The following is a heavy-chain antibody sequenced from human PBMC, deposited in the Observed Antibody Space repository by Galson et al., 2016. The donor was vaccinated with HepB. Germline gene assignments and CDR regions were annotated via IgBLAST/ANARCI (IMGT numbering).Heavy chain of an antibody. D-gene: IGHD3-16*02. V-gene: IGHV3-30*03. CDR1: GFTFSTYG. Sequence: SLRLSCAASGFTFSTYGMHWVRQAPGKGLEWVALISYDGKSESYADSVKGRVTISRDNSKNTLYLQMNRLRAEDTAVYYCARDGYVWGSYRPSRYYHYYMDVWGKGTTVTVSS. CDR3: ARDGYVWGSYRPSRYYHYYMDV. J-gene: IGHJ6*03. CDR2: ISYDGKSE.